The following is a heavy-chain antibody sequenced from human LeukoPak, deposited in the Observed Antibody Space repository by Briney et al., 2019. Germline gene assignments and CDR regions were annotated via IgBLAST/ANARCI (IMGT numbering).Heavy chain of an antibody. V-gene: IGHV1-2*02. CDR2: INPNSGGT. CDR3: ARAPPYCSSTSCLRNWFDP. D-gene: IGHD2-2*01. CDR1: GYTFTGYY. J-gene: IGHJ5*02. Sequence: ASVKVSCKASGYTFTGYYMHWVRQAPGQGLEWMGWINPNSGGTNYAQKFQGRVTMTRDTSISTAYMELSRLRPDDTAVYYCARAPPYCSSTSCLRNWFDPWGQGTLVTVSS.